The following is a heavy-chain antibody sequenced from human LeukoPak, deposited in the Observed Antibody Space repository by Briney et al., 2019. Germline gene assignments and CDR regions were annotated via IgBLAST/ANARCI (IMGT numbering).Heavy chain of an antibody. CDR3: TGSKWATNDF. CDR1: GFTLSDAW. CDR2: IKRKRDGGTT. J-gene: IGHJ4*02. V-gene: IGHV3-15*01. D-gene: IGHD1-26*01. Sequence: GGSLRLSCSASGFTLSDAWMSWVRQAPGEGPEWVGRIKRKRDGGTTDYAAPVKDRFTISRHDSKTTLYLQMNSLKIEDTAVYYCTGSKWATNDFWGQGVLVTVSS.